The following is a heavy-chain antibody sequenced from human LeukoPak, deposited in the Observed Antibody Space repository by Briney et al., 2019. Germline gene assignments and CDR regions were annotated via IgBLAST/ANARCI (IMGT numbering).Heavy chain of an antibody. CDR2: IYHSGAT. V-gene: IGHV4-38-2*02. J-gene: IGHJ4*02. CDR1: DVSITNAYY. CDR3: ARLITSGSYYFDL. D-gene: IGHD6-19*01. Sequence: SETLSLTCSVSDVSITNAYYWGWIRQPPGRGLEYLGNIYHSGATYYNPSLKSRVTISVDTSRNHFSLKLSSVTAADTAFYYCARLITSGSYYFDLWGQGTLVTVSP.